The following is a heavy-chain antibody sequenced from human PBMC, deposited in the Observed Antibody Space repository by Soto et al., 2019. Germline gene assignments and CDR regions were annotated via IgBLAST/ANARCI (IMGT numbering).Heavy chain of an antibody. CDR2: LNPTGGST. Sequence: RASVKVSRKTSGYSFTGYHIHRVLQAPGQGLEWVGILNPTGGSTAYTQNFQGRVTMTSDTSTSTVYMELSRLRSEDTALYYCATASFDFWGQGTLVTGTS. V-gene: IGHV1-46*03. CDR1: GYSFTGYH. CDR3: ATASFDF. J-gene: IGHJ4*02.